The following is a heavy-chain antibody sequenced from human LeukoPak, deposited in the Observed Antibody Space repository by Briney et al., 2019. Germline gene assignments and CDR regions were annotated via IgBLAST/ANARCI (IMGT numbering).Heavy chain of an antibody. CDR1: GFTFDDYA. Sequence: GGSLRLSCAASGFTFDDYAMHWVRHAPGKGLEWVSFISWDGGTTYYADSVKGRFTISRDNRKNSLYLQMNSLRAEDTALYYCAKDMRGGSYNFDYWGQGTLVTVSS. D-gene: IGHD1-26*01. CDR2: ISWDGGTT. CDR3: AKDMRGGSYNFDY. J-gene: IGHJ4*02. V-gene: IGHV3-43D*03.